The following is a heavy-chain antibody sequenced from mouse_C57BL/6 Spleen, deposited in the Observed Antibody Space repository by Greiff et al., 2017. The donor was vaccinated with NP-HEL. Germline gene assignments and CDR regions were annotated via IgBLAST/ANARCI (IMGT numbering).Heavy chain of an antibody. CDR1: GFNIKDYY. J-gene: IGHJ4*01. CDR3: ALEVTRTGAMDY. D-gene: IGHD2-3*01. V-gene: IGHV14-2*01. Sequence: DVKLQESGAELVKPGASVKLSCTASGFNIKDYYMHWVKQRTEQGLEWIGRIDPEDGETKYVPKFQGKATITADTSSNTAYLQLSSLTSEDTAVYYCALEVTRTGAMDYWGQGTSVTVSS. CDR2: IDPEDGET.